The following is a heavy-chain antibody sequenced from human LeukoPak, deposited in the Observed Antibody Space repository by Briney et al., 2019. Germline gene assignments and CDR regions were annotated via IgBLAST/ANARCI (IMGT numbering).Heavy chain of an antibody. D-gene: IGHD2-15*01. CDR2: INAGNGNT. Sequence: ASVKVSCKASGYTFTSYAMHWVRQAPGQRLEWMGWINAGNGNTKYSQKFQGRVTITRDTSASTAYMEQSSLRSEDTAVYYCARVAGRVVDYWGQGTLVTVSS. CDR1: GYTFTSYA. J-gene: IGHJ4*02. CDR3: ARVAGRVVDY. V-gene: IGHV1-3*01.